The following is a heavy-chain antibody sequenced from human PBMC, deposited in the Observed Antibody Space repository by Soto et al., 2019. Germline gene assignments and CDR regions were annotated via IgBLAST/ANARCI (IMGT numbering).Heavy chain of an antibody. CDR1: GFTFSSYA. Sequence: EVQLLESGGGLVQPGGSLRLSCAASGFTFSSYAMNWVRQAPGKGLEWVSVISGSGGSTYYADAVKGRFTISRDNSNTTLYLQMNSLRAEDTAVYYCAKRTVGWYFDLWGRGTLVTVSS. J-gene: IGHJ2*01. CDR2: ISGSGGST. V-gene: IGHV3-23*01. CDR3: AKRTVGWYFDL. D-gene: IGHD4-17*01.